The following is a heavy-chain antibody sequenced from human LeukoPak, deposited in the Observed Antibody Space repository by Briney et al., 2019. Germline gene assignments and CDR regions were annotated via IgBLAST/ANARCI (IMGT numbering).Heavy chain of an antibody. CDR3: AKIPGSSWYDGPIDY. Sequence: GGSLRLSCAASGFTFSSYSMNWVRQAPGKGREWVSSISSSSSYIYYADSVKGRFTISRDNSKNTLYLQMNSLRAEDTAVYYCAKIPGSSWYDGPIDYWGQGTLVTVSS. V-gene: IGHV3-21*04. CDR1: GFTFSSYS. CDR2: ISSSSSYI. D-gene: IGHD6-13*01. J-gene: IGHJ4*02.